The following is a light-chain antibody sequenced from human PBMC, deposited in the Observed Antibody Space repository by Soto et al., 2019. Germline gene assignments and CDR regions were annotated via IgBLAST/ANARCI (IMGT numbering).Light chain of an antibody. CDR3: CSSAPESTYV. V-gene: IGLV2-23*01. Sequence: QSVLAQPASVSGSPGQSITISCTGTSDDVGAYNSVSWYQQLPHKAPQVILYKGTQRPSGVSSRFSGSTSGNAASLTISGLQADDEADYFCCSSAPESTYVFGTGTKVTAL. CDR2: KGT. J-gene: IGLJ1*01. CDR1: SDDVGAYNS.